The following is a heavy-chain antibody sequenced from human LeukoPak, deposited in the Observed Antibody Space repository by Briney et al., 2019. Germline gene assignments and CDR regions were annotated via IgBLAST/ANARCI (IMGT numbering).Heavy chain of an antibody. D-gene: IGHD2-2*01. CDR2: IYSGGST. CDR1: GFTVSSNY. J-gene: IGHJ2*01. V-gene: IGHV3-53*01. Sequence: GGSLRLSCAASGFTVSSNYMSWVRQAPGKGLEWVSVIYSGGSTYYADSVKGRFTISRDNSKNALYLQMNSLRAEDTAVYYCARESTSWYFDLWGRGTLVTVSS. CDR3: ARESTSWYFDL.